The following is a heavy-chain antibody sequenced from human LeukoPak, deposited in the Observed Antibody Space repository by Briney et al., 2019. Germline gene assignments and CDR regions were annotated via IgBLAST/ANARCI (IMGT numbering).Heavy chain of an antibody. Sequence: ASVKVSCKASGYSFNSQGMNWVRQAPGQGLEWMGWINTNTGNPTYAQGFTGRFVFSLDTSVSTAYLQISSLKAEDTAVYYCARESQWRVDYWGQGTLVTVSS. CDR2: INTNTGNP. CDR3: ARESQWRVDY. J-gene: IGHJ4*02. V-gene: IGHV7-4-1*02. D-gene: IGHD6-19*01. CDR1: GYSFNSQG.